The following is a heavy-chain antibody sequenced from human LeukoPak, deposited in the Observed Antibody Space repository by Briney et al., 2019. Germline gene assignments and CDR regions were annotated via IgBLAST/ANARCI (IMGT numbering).Heavy chain of an antibody. CDR2: IYYSGST. V-gene: IGHV4-61*01. CDR1: GGSVSSGSYY. Sequence: PSETLSLTCTVSGGSVSSGSYYWSWIRQPPGKGLEWLGYIYYSGSTNYNPSLKSRVTISVDTSKNQFSLKLSSVTAADTAVYYCARATLPYYSSGFDYWGQGTLVTVSS. J-gene: IGHJ4*02. D-gene: IGHD6-19*01. CDR3: ARATLPYYSSGFDY.